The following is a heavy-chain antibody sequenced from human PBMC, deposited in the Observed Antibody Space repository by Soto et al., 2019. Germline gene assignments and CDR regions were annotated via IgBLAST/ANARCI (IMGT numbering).Heavy chain of an antibody. CDR1: GYIFTGYA. CDR3: ATTASGTNYFDH. V-gene: IGHV1-3*01. Sequence: QVQLVQSGTEARKPGASVKVSCRASGYIFTGYAIQWVRQAPGQRLGWMGWIAAGNGNTRYSQKFQDRVTISRDISASTAYMELTSLRSEDTAIYYCATTASGTNYFDHWGQGTLVTVYS. D-gene: IGHD4-4*01. CDR2: IAAGNGNT. J-gene: IGHJ4*02.